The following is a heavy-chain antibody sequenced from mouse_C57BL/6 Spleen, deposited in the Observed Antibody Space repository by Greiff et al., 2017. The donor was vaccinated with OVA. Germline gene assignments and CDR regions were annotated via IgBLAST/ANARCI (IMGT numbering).Heavy chain of an antibody. Sequence: QVQLQQSGPELVKPGASVKISCKASGYSFTSYYIHWVKQRPGQGLEWIGWIYPGSGNTKYNEKFKGKATLTADTSSSTAYMQLSSLTSEDSAVYYCARWGDYDRGYFDVWGTGTTVTVSS. CDR3: ARWGDYDRGYFDV. V-gene: IGHV1-66*01. J-gene: IGHJ1*03. CDR2: IYPGSGNT. CDR1: GYSFTSYY. D-gene: IGHD2-4*01.